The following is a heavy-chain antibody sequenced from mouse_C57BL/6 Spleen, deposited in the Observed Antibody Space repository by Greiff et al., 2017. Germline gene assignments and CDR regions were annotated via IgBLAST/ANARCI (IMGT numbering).Heavy chain of an antibody. D-gene: IGHD1-1*02. CDR1: GYAFSSSW. CDR3: ARDPSMARVAY. Sequence: QVQLQQSGPELVKPGASVKISCKASGYAFSSSWMNWVKQRPGKGLEWIGRIYPGDGDTNYNGKFKGKATLTADKSSSTAYMQLSRLTSEDSAVYFCARDPSMARVAYWGQGTLVTVSA. CDR2: IYPGDGDT. J-gene: IGHJ3*01. V-gene: IGHV1-82*01.